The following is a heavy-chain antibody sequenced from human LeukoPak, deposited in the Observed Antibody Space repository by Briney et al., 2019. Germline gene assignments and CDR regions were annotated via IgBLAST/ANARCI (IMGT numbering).Heavy chain of an antibody. J-gene: IGHJ4*02. CDR1: GFTFGSYS. CDR3: ARDKILAAANDY. D-gene: IGHD6-13*01. V-gene: IGHV3-21*01. CDR2: ISSSSSYI. Sequence: GGSLRLSCAPSGFTFGSYSMNWVRQAPGKGLEWVSYISSSSSYIYYADSVKGRFTISRDNAKNSLYLQMNSLRAEDTAVYYCARDKILAAANDYWGQGTLVTVSS.